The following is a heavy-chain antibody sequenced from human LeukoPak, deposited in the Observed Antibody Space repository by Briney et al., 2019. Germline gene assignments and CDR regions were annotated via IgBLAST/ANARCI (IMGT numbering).Heavy chain of an antibody. CDR2: IWYEGKKK. V-gene: IGHV3-33*01. J-gene: IGHJ4*02. CDR1: GFTFSSHG. CDR3: ARDKNYFDSSGRYFREVPFAY. D-gene: IGHD3-22*01. Sequence: GGSLRLSCAASGFTFSSHGMHWVRQAPGKGLEWVAAIWYEGKKKYYADSVKGRFTISRDNAKNTQYLEMNILRAEDTAEYSCARDKNYFDSSGRYFREVPFAYWGQGTLVTVSS.